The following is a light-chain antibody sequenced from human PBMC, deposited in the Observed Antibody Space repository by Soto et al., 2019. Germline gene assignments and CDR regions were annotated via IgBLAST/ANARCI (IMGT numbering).Light chain of an antibody. V-gene: IGLV2-14*01. J-gene: IGLJ1*01. Sequence: QSVLTQPASVSGSPGQAITISCTGTSSDVGGYTYVSWYQQHPGKAPKFIIYGVSNRPSGVSNRFSGSKSGNTASLTISGLLAEDAADYYCSSYTTSNTRQIVFGTGTKVTVL. CDR2: GVS. CDR3: SSYTTSNTRQIV. CDR1: SSDVGGYTY.